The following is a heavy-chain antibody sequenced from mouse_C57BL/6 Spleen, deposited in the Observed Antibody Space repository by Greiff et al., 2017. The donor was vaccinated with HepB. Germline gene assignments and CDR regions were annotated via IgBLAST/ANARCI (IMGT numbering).Heavy chain of an antibody. CDR3: ARVPNWDVRYYFDY. J-gene: IGHJ2*01. Sequence: EVKLLESGPGLVKPSQSLSLTCSVTGYSITSGYYWHWIRQFPGNKLEWMGYISYDGSNNYNPSLKNRIYITRDTSKNQFFLKLNSVTTEDTATYYCARVPNWDVRYYFDYWGQGTTLTVSS. CDR1: GYSITSGYY. D-gene: IGHD4-1*01. CDR2: ISYDGSN. V-gene: IGHV3-6*01.